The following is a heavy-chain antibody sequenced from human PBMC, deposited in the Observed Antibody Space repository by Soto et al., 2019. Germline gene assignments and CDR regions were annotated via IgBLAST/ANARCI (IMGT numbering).Heavy chain of an antibody. D-gene: IGHD5-12*01. V-gene: IGHV1-69*08. J-gene: IGHJ4*02. CDR2: IIPILGIA. Sequence: QVQLVQSGAEVKKPGSSVKVSCKASGGTFSSYTISWVRQAPGQGLEWMGRIIPILGIANYAQKFQGRVTITADKSTSTAHMELSSLRSEDTAVYYCARDPGRYSGYDFDYWGQGTLVTVSS. CDR1: GGTFSSYT. CDR3: ARDPGRYSGYDFDY.